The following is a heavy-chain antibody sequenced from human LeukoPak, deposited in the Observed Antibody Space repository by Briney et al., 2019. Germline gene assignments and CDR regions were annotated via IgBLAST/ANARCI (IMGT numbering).Heavy chain of an antibody. J-gene: IGHJ4*02. CDR2: IIPIFGTA. CDR3: ARDPHPQSGYDDDY. Sequence: ASVKVSCKASGGTFSSYAISWVRQAPGQGLEWMGGIIPIFGTANYAQKFQGRVTITADKSTSTAYMELSSLRSEDTAVYYCARDPHPQSGYDDDYWGQGTLVTVSS. D-gene: IGHD5-12*01. CDR1: GGTFSSYA. V-gene: IGHV1-69*06.